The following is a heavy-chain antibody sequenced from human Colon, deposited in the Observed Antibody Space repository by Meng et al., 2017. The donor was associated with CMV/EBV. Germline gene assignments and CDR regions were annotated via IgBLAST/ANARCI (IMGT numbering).Heavy chain of an antibody. J-gene: IGHJ4*02. V-gene: IGHV3-21*04. CDR1: GFTFASHT. Sequence: GESLKISCAASGFTFASHTMTWVRQAPGKGLEWVSSIASHRSQIYYADSVKGRFTISRDESRNTVYLQMNSLRIEDTAIYYCARHRGGSLDFWGPGTLVTVSS. CDR2: IASHRSQI. CDR3: ARHRGGSLDF. D-gene: IGHD1-26*01.